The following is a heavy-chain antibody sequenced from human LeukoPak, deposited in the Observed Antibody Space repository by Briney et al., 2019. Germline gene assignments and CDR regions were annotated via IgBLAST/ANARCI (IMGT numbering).Heavy chain of an antibody. CDR2: IDPSGGST. D-gene: IGHD2-2*01. J-gene: IGHJ5*02. Sequence: ASVKVSCKASGYTFTSYYMHWVRQAPGQGLEWMGIIDPSGGSTSYAQKFQGRVTMTRDMSTSTVYMELSSLRSEDTAVYYCARDGLCTSCYESSSSWYPWGQGTLVTVSS. V-gene: IGHV1-46*01. CDR1: GYTFTSYY. CDR3: ARDGLCTSCYESSSSWYP.